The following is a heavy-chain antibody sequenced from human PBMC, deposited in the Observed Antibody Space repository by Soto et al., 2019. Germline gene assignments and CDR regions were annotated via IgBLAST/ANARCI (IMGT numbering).Heavy chain of an antibody. Sequence: PGGSLRLSCAASGFTFSSYSINWVRQAPGKGLEWISYINSRSSVIRYADSVQGRFIISRDNAKNSLYLQMNSLKDEDSAVYYCVRDLNWGFDYWGQGTLVTVSS. CDR2: INSRSSVI. CDR3: VRDLNWGFDY. J-gene: IGHJ4*02. V-gene: IGHV3-48*02. CDR1: GFTFSSYS. D-gene: IGHD7-27*01.